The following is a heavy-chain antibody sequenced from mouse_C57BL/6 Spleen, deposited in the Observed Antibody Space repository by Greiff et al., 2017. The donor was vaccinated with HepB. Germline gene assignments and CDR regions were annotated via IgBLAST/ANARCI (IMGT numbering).Heavy chain of an antibody. D-gene: IGHD2-2*01. J-gene: IGHJ4*01. V-gene: IGHV1-64*01. Sequence: QVQLQQPGAELVKPGASVKLSCKASGYTFTSYWMHWVKQRPGQGLEWIGMIHPNSGSTNYNEKFKSKATLTVDKSSSTAYMQLSSLTSEDSAVYYCARPVTYYAMDYWGQGTSVTVSS. CDR1: GYTFTSYW. CDR2: IHPNSGST. CDR3: ARPVTYYAMDY.